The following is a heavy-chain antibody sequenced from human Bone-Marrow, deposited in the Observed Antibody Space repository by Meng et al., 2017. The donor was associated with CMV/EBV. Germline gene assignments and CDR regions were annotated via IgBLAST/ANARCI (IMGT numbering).Heavy chain of an antibody. CDR2: ISGSGGYT. CDR3: AKGPTPGYSSTWYGDY. J-gene: IGHJ4*02. Sequence: GFTFSSFAISWVRQAPGKGLEWVSSISGSGGYTYYADSVKGRFTISRDNSKNTLYLHMNSLRAEDTAIYYCAKGPTPGYSSTWYGDYWGQGTLVTVSS. V-gene: IGHV3-23*01. CDR1: GFTFSSFA. D-gene: IGHD6-13*01.